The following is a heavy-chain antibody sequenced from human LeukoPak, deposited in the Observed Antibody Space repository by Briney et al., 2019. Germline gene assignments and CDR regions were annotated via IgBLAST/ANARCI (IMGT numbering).Heavy chain of an antibody. CDR2: ISGSGGST. J-gene: IGHJ4*02. Sequence: GGSLRLSCAASGFTFSGYAMSWVRQAPGKGLEWVSAISGSGGSTYYADSVKGRFTISRDNSKNTLYLQMNSLRAEDTAVYYCAKVGIAVAGTGYFDYWGQGTLVTVSS. CDR3: AKVGIAVAGTGYFDY. D-gene: IGHD6-19*01. CDR1: GFTFSGYA. V-gene: IGHV3-23*01.